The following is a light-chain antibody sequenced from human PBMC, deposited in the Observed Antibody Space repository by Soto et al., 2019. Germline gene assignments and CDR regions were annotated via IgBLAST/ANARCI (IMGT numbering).Light chain of an antibody. CDR3: QQSYSTPRT. V-gene: IGKV1-39*01. J-gene: IGKJ3*01. Sequence: DIQMTQSPSTLSGSVGDRVTITCRASRSITTWLAWYHQQPGKAPQLLIYAASSLQSGVPSRLSASGSGPDFTLPISSLQPEDFATYYSQQSYSTPRTFGPGTKVDI. CDR1: RSITTW. CDR2: AAS.